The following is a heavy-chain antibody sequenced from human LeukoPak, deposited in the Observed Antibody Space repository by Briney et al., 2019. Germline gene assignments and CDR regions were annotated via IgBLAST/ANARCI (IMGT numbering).Heavy chain of an antibody. CDR2: ISGDGGRT. V-gene: IGHV3-43*02. CDR3: AKDMSYTSSWYGVVYLYYYMDV. Sequence: GGSLRLSCAASGFTFDDYAMHWVRQAPGKGLQWVSLISGDGGRTYYADSVKGRFSISRDNSKKSLYLQINSLRTEDTAFYYCAKDMSYTSSWYGVVYLYYYMDVWGRGTTATVSS. J-gene: IGHJ6*03. CDR1: GFTFDDYA. D-gene: IGHD6-13*01.